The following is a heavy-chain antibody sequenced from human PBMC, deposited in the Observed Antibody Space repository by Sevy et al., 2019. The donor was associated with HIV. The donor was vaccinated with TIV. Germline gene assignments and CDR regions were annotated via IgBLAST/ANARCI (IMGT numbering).Heavy chain of an antibody. CDR2: ISGTGSST. CDR3: AISLKTALETMIEVIFRTLKGFDV. Sequence: GGSLRLSCAASGFTFNTHAMNWVRQAPGKGLEWVSVISGTGSSTYYADSVKGRFTMSRDNSKNTLYLKMNSLRADDTAVYYWAISLKTALETMIEVIFRTLKGFDVWGQGTMVTVSS. V-gene: IGHV3-23*01. D-gene: IGHD3-22*01. J-gene: IGHJ3*01. CDR1: GFTFNTHA.